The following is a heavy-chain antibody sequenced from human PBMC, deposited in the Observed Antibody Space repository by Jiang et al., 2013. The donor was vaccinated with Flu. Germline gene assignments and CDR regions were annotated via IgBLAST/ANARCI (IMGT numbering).Heavy chain of an antibody. CDR3: ARKQGTYGDYWFDP. D-gene: IGHD2-21*02. Sequence: KPTQTLTLPCTFSGLSLTTSGMRVSWIRQPPGRALEWLAVIDGDDDKLYNTPLKTRLTISKDTSKSQVVLTMTNMDPVDTATYYCARKQGTYGDYWFDPWGQGTLVTVSS. CDR1: GLSLTTSGMR. V-gene: IGHV2-70*04. J-gene: IGHJ5*02. CDR2: IDGDDDK.